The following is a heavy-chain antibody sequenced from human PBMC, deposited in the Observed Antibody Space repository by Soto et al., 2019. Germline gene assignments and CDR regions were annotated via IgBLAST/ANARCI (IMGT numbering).Heavy chain of an antibody. D-gene: IGHD6-13*01. CDR3: ARDSTLYSSSWYSTRYYYGMDV. CDR2: INSDGSST. J-gene: IGHJ6*02. V-gene: IGHV3-74*01. CDR1: GFTFSSYW. Sequence: GGSLRLSCAASGFTFSSYWMNWVRQAPGKGLVWVSRINSDGSSTSYADSVKGRFTISRDNAKNTLYLQMNSLRAEDTAVYYCARDSTLYSSSWYSTRYYYGMDVWGQGTTVTVSS.